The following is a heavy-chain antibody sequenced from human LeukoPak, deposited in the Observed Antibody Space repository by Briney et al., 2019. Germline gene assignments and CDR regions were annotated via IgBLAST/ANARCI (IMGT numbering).Heavy chain of an antibody. Sequence: GGSLRLSCAASGFTFSSYAMSWVRQAPGKGLEWVSAISGSGGSTYYADSVKGRFTISRDNSRNTLYLQMNSLRAEDTAVYYCAKSNLWDGDLYDAYDVWAKGQWSPSLQ. CDR3: AKSNLWDGDLYDAYDV. CDR2: ISGSGGST. V-gene: IGHV3-23*01. CDR1: GFTFSSYA. J-gene: IGHJ3*01. D-gene: IGHD3-10*01.